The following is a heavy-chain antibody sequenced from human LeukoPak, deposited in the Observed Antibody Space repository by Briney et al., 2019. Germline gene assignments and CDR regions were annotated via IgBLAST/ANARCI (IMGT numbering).Heavy chain of an antibody. CDR1: GFSFSNTW. D-gene: IGHD2-2*01. CDR3: TTDYCTRSTCYLNF. CDR2: IKSKNVGETT. J-gene: IGHJ4*02. Sequence: GGSLRLSCAASGFSFSNTWMNWVRQAPGMGLEWVGRIKSKNVGETTNYAAPVDGRFTFSRDDSRNTEYLQMNSLKTEDTAVYYCTTDYCTRSTCYLNFWGQGTLVTVSS. V-gene: IGHV3-15*07.